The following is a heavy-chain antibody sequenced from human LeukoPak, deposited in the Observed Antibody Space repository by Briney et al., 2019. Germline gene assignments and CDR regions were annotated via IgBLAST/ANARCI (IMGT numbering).Heavy chain of an antibody. CDR3: AKDPAVGYDILTGYYKWNYFDY. V-gene: IGHV3-23*01. J-gene: IGHJ4*02. CDR2: ISGSGGST. Sequence: PGGSLRLSCAASGFTLSNHWMYWVRQAPGKGLEWVSAISGSGGSTYYADSVKGRFTISRDNSKNTLYLQMNSLRAEDTAVYYCAKDPAVGYDILTGYYKWNYFDYWGQGTLVTVSA. CDR1: GFTLSNHW. D-gene: IGHD3-9*01.